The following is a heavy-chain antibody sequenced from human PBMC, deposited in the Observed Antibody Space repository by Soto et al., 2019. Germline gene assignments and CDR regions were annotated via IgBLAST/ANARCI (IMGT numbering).Heavy chain of an antibody. CDR3: SKDLLLRYQLFGWNWYHNCPGFFDY. CDR2: ISGSGGST. V-gene: IGHV3-23*01. CDR1: GFTFSSYA. Sequence: GGSLRLSCAASGFTFSSYAMSWVRQAPGKGLEWVSAISGSGGSTYYADSVKGRFTISRDNSKNTLYLQMNSLRAEDTAVYYCSKDLLLRYQLFGWNWYHNCPGFFDYWGQGTLVTVSS. D-gene: IGHD2-2*01. J-gene: IGHJ4*02.